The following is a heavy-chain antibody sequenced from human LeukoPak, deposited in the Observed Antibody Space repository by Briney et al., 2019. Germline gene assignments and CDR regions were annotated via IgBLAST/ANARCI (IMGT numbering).Heavy chain of an antibody. V-gene: IGHV4-38-2*02. CDR2: IYHSGST. CDR1: GYSISSGFY. Sequence: PSETLSLTCTVSGYSISSGFYWGWIRQSPEKGLEWIGTIYHSGSTYYNPSLKSRVTISVDTSKNQFSLKLSSVTAADTAVYYCARGYAGSGSYYYYGMDIWGQGTTVTVSS. CDR3: ARGYAGSGSYYYYGMDI. J-gene: IGHJ6*02. D-gene: IGHD3-10*01.